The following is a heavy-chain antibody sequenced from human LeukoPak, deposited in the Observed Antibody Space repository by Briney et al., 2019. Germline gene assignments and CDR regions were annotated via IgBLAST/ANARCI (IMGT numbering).Heavy chain of an antibody. CDR2: IYYSGST. D-gene: IGHD3-3*01. V-gene: IGHV4-61*01. Sequence: PSETLSLTCTVSGGSVSSGSYYWSWIRQPPGKGLEWIGYIYYSGSTNYNPSLKSRVTISVDTSKNQFSLKLSSVTAADTAVYYCAREGPSFWSGPDYGMDVWSQGTTVTVSS. CDR3: AREGPSFWSGPDYGMDV. CDR1: GGSVSSGSYY. J-gene: IGHJ6*02.